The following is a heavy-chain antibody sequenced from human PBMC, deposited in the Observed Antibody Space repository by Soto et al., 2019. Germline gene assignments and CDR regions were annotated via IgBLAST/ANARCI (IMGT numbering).Heavy chain of an antibody. CDR1: GFTVGNNY. D-gene: IGHD3-10*01. J-gene: IGHJ4*02. CDR2: IYSTGTT. Sequence: EVQLVESGGGLIQPGGSLKLSCAASGFTVGNNYMSWVRQAPGKGLEWVSLIYSTGTTKYADSVKGRFTVSRGNAKNTLDLQTTSLRAEDTAVYYCAKDGRGSGSHYNSFGYWGQGTLVTVSS. V-gene: IGHV3-53*01. CDR3: AKDGRGSGSHYNSFGY.